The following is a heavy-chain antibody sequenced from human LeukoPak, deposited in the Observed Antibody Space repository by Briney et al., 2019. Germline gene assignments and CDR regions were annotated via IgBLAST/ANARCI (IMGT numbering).Heavy chain of an antibody. D-gene: IGHD3-3*01. Sequence: SETLSLTCAVYGGSFSGYYWCWIRQPPGKGLEWIGEINHSGSTNYNPSLKSRVTISVDTSKNQFSLKLSSATAADTAVYYCARNIPYYDFWSGTKDAFDIWGQGTMVTVSS. CDR1: GGSFSGYY. CDR3: ARNIPYYDFWSGTKDAFDI. CDR2: INHSGST. V-gene: IGHV4-34*01. J-gene: IGHJ3*02.